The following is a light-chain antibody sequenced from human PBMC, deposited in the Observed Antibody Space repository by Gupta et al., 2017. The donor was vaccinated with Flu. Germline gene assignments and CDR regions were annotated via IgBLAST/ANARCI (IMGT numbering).Light chain of an antibody. CDR3: QQYNNWPGT. Sequence: EIVMTQSPATLSVSPGERASLSCRASQSVSGNLAWYQQKPGQAPRLLIYGASTRATGVPARFSGSGSGTDFTLTISTLQSEDFAVYHCQQYNNWPGTFGPGTKVEIK. V-gene: IGKV3-15*01. CDR1: QSVSGN. J-gene: IGKJ3*01. CDR2: GAS.